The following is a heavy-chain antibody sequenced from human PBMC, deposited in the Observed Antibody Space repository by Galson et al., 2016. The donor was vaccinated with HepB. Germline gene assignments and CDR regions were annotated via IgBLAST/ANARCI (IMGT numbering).Heavy chain of an antibody. J-gene: IGHJ3*01. D-gene: IGHD6-19*01. Sequence: SETLSLTCTVSGGSISSSSYFWAWIRQPPGKGLDWIGSIYYSGTTHYHPSLQSRVSISVDTSKNQFSLRLTPVSAADTAMYSCARQDRAGLVNFWGQGTMVTVSS. CDR1: GGSISSSSYF. V-gene: IGHV4-39*01. CDR3: ARQDRAGLVNF. CDR2: IYYSGTT.